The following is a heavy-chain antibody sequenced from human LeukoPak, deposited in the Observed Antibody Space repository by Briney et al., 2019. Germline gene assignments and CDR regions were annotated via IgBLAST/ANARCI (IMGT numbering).Heavy chain of an antibody. Sequence: PGGSLRLSCAASGFTFSSYSMNWVRQAPGKGLEWVSSISSSSSYIYYADSVKGRFTISRDNAKNSLYLQMNSLRTEDTAVYYCARDPEITTDYGMDVWGQGTTVTVSS. V-gene: IGHV3-21*01. CDR2: ISSSSSYI. CDR3: ARDPEITTDYGMDV. D-gene: IGHD3-16*01. CDR1: GFTFSSYS. J-gene: IGHJ6*02.